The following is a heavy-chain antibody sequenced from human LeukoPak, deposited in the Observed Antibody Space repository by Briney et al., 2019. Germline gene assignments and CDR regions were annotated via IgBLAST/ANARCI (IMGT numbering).Heavy chain of an antibody. Sequence: SETLSLTCTVSGGSISSYYWSWIRQPPGKGLEWIGYIYYSGSTNYNPSLKSRVTISVDTSKNQFSLKLSSVTAADTAMYYCARHGGPGGSDNWGQGTLVTVSS. CDR2: IYYSGST. D-gene: IGHD3-16*01. CDR1: GGSISSYY. CDR3: ARHGGPGGSDN. V-gene: IGHV4-59*08. J-gene: IGHJ4*02.